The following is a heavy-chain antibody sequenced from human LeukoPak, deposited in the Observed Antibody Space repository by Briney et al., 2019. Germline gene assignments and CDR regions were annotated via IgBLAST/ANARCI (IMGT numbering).Heavy chain of an antibody. CDR2: IHYSGST. CDR1: AGSITSHY. V-gene: IGHV4-59*11. CDR3: ARAFDSGAYYYYYLDV. J-gene: IGHJ6*03. Sequence: SETLSLTCSVSAGSITSHYWSWIRQPPGKGLEWIGYIHYSGSTNYNPSLKSRVTISADTSKNQFSLSLSSVTAADTAVYYCARAFDSGAYYYYYLDVWGKGTTVTVSS. D-gene: IGHD3-10*01.